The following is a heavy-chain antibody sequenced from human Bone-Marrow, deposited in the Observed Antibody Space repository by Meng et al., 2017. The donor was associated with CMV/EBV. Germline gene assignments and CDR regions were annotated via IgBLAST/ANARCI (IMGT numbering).Heavy chain of an antibody. Sequence: GESLKISCAASGFTFSSYAMHWVRQAPGKGLEWVAVIRYDGSNKYYADSVKGRFTISRDNSKNTLYLQMNSLRAEDTAVYYCAKEFHYCSSTSCWGQGTLVTVSS. CDR2: IRYDGSNK. V-gene: IGHV3-30*02. D-gene: IGHD2-2*01. J-gene: IGHJ4*02. CDR3: AKEFHYCSSTSC. CDR1: GFTFSSYA.